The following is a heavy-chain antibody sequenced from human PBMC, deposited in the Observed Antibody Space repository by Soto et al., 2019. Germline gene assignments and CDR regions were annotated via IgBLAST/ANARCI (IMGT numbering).Heavy chain of an antibody. Sequence: EVQLLESGGGLVQPGESLRLSCAASGFTFSSYAMTWVRQAPGKGLEWVSSISGSGDYTYFADSVKGRFTISRDNSKDTLYLQMSSFRVEGTAVYYCAKDSRSCPQGWFDPWGQGPLVTVSS. CDR2: ISGSGDYT. V-gene: IGHV3-23*01. D-gene: IGHD2-15*01. CDR1: GFTFSSYA. J-gene: IGHJ5*02. CDR3: AKDSRSCPQGWFDP.